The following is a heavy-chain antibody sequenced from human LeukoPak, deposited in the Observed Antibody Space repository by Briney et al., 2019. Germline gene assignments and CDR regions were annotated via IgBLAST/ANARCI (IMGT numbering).Heavy chain of an antibody. Sequence: GGFLRLSCVASGFSVSNHGMHWVRQAPGKGLEWVSVVARDGGAKFYADSVKGRFTLSRDNSKNMFFLQMNFLTVEDTAIYYCAREATWGQWYFDHWGQGTPVIVSS. V-gene: IGHV3-30*03. CDR2: VARDGGAK. J-gene: IGHJ4*02. D-gene: IGHD6-19*01. CDR3: AREATWGQWYFDH. CDR1: GFSVSNHG.